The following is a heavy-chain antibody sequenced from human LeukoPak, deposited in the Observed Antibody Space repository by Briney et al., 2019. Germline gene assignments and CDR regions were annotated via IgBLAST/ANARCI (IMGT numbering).Heavy chain of an antibody. D-gene: IGHD2-2*01. CDR1: GGTFSSYT. J-gene: IGHJ5*02. Sequence: ASVKVSCKASGGTFSSYTINWVRQAPGQGLEWMGGLIPIFATANYAQKFQGRVTITADESTSTAYMELRSLRSDDTAVYYCAREKGSRYCSSTSCPNWFDPWGQGTLVTVSS. CDR2: LIPIFATA. V-gene: IGHV1-69*13. CDR3: AREKGSRYCSSTSCPNWFDP.